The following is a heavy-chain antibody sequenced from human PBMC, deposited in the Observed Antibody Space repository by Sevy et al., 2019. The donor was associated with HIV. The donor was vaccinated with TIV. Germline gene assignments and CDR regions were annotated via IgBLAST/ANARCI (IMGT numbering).Heavy chain of an antibody. J-gene: IGHJ4*02. Sequence: GGSLRLSCAASGFTFSDYYMSWIRQAPGKGLEWVSYISSSGSTIYYADSVKGRFTIFRDNAKNSLYLQMNSLRAEDTAVYYCARDVGHSYGYPYFDYWGQGTLVTVSS. D-gene: IGHD5-18*01. CDR3: ARDVGHSYGYPYFDY. CDR2: ISSSGSTI. V-gene: IGHV3-11*01. CDR1: GFTFSDYY.